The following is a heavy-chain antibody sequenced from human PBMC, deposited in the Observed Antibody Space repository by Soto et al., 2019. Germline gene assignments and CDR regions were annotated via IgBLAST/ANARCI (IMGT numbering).Heavy chain of an antibody. CDR2: ISAYNGNT. CDR3: ARDRCSSTSCYRPRAFDI. J-gene: IGHJ3*02. Sequence: ASVKVSCKASGYTFTSYGISWVRQAPGQGLEWVGWISAYNGNTNYAQKLQGRVTMTTDTSTSTAYMELRSLRSDDTAVYYCARDRCSSTSCYRPRAFDIWGQGTMVTVSS. V-gene: IGHV1-18*01. D-gene: IGHD2-2*01. CDR1: GYTFTSYG.